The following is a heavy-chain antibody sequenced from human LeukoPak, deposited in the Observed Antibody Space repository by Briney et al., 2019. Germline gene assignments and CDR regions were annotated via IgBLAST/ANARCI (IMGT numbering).Heavy chain of an antibody. Sequence: SETLSLTCPVSAGSISSYYWGWIRQPPGKGLEWIGYIYYSGSTNYNPSLKSRVTISVDTSKNQFSLKLSSVTAADTAVYYCAYKTTGYYYGMDVWGQGTTVTVSS. CDR1: AGSISSYY. CDR3: AYKTTGYYYGMDV. CDR2: IYYSGST. J-gene: IGHJ6*02. V-gene: IGHV4-59*01. D-gene: IGHD4-11*01.